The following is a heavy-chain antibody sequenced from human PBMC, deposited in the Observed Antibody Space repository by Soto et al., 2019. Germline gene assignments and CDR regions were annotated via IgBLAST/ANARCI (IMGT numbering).Heavy chain of an antibody. CDR2: IYPGDSDT. V-gene: IGHV5-51*01. CDR3: AKDFSGMATIYGHLFDY. D-gene: IGHD5-12*01. J-gene: IGHJ4*02. Sequence: GESLKISCKGSGYSFTSYWIGWVRQMPGKGLEWMGIIYPGDSDTRYSPSFQGQVTISADKSISTAYLQMNSLRAEDTAVYYCAKDFSGMATIYGHLFDYWGQGTLVTVSS. CDR1: GYSFTSYW.